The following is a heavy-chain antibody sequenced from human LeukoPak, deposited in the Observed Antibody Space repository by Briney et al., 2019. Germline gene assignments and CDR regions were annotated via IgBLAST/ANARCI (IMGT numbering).Heavy chain of an antibody. CDR3: ARDIPIGCRSTSCYTAFDY. CDR2: INPSGGST. CDR1: GYTFTSYY. J-gene: IGHJ4*02. Sequence: ASVKVSCKASGYTFTSYYMHWVRQAPGQGLEWMGIINPSGGSTSYAQKFQGRVTMTRDTSTSTVYMELSSLRSEDTAVYFCARDIPIGCRSTSCYTAFDYWGQGTLVTVSS. V-gene: IGHV1-46*01. D-gene: IGHD2-2*02.